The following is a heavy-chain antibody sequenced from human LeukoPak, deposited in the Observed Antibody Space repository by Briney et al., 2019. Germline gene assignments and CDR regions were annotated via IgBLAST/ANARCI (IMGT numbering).Heavy chain of an antibody. CDR3: ARDGPQYSSSWYARY. CDR2: ISFDGGNR. J-gene: IGHJ4*02. V-gene: IGHV3-30*04. Sequence: PGGSLRLSCAASGFTFNSYAMHWVRQAPGKGLEWVAAISFDGGNRYYSASVKGRLTISRDNSKNTLSLQINSLRAEDTAVYYCARDGPQYSSSWYARYWGQGTLVTVSS. CDR1: GFTFNSYA. D-gene: IGHD6-13*01.